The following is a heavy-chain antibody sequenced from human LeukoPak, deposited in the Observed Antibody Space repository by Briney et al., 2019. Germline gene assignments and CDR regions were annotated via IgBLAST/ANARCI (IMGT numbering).Heavy chain of an antibody. CDR2: IYYSGST. D-gene: IGHD1-1*01. J-gene: IGHJ4*02. CDR1: GGSISSSSYY. Sequence: SETLSLTCTVSGGSISSSSYYWGWIRQPPGKRLEWIGSIYYSGSTYYNPSLKSRVTISVDTSKNQFSLKLSSVTAADTAVYYCARQSRNDVWDDDYWGQGTLVTVSS. CDR3: ARQSRNDVWDDDY. V-gene: IGHV4-39*01.